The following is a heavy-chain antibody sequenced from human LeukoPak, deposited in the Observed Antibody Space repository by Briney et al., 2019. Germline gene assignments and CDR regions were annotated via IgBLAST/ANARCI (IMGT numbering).Heavy chain of an antibody. CDR1: GFTFSSYS. V-gene: IGHV3-21*01. CDR2: ISSSSSYI. Sequence: GGSLRLSCAASGFTFSSYSMNWVRQAPGKGLEWVSSISSSSSYIYYADSVKGRFTISRDNAKHSLYLQMNSLRAEDTAVYYCATQRHPSDHLFDYWGQGTLVTVSS. CDR3: ATQRHPSDHLFDY. D-gene: IGHD1-1*01. J-gene: IGHJ4*02.